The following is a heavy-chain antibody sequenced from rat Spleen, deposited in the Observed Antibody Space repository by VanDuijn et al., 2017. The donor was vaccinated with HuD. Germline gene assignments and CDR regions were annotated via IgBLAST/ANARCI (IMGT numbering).Heavy chain of an antibody. V-gene: IGHV5-22*01. D-gene: IGHD1-10*01. CDR3: SRQDNNYYSFDF. Sequence: EVQLVESGGGLVQPGRSLKLSSAASGFTFSDYYMVWVRQDPKKGLEWVASITYEGSSTYYGDSVKGRFTISRHNAKSTLYLQMNSLRSEDTATYFCSRQDNNYYSFDFCGPGTMVTVSS. CDR1: GFTFSDYY. J-gene: IGHJ1*01. CDR2: ITYEGSST.